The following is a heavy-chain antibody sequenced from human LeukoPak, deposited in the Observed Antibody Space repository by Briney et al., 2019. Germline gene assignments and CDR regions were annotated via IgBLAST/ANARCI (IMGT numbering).Heavy chain of an antibody. J-gene: IGHJ6*02. CDR3: ASQRGSGSYLPYYYGMDV. CDR1: GGSISSSSYY. D-gene: IGHD1-26*01. Sequence: PSETLSLTCTVSGGSISSSSYYWGWIRQPPGKGLEWIGSIYYSGSTYYNPSLKSRVTISVDTSKIQFSLKLSSVTAADTAVYYCASQRGSGSYLPYYYGMDVWGQGTTVTVSS. CDR2: IYYSGST. V-gene: IGHV4-39*01.